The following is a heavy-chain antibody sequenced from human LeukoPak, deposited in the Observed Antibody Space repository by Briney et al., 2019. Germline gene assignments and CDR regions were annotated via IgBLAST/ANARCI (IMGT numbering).Heavy chain of an antibody. V-gene: IGHV3-30*18. D-gene: IGHD6-19*01. Sequence: GGSLRLSCAASGFTFSSYGMHWVRQAPGKGLEWVAVISYDGSNKYYADSVKGRFTISRDNSKNTLYLQMNSLRAEDTAVYYCAKDDGAVAAYYYYYGMDVWGQGTTVTVSS. J-gene: IGHJ6*02. CDR2: ISYDGSNK. CDR3: AKDDGAVAAYYYYYGMDV. CDR1: GFTFSSYG.